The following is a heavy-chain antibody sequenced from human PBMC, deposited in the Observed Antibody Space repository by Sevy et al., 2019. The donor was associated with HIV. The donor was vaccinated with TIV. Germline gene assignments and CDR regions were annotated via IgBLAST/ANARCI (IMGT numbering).Heavy chain of an antibody. V-gene: IGHV3-23*01. CDR3: AKDRVTVFGVVVTFDS. CDR2: ISGSGYAT. CDR1: GFTFSSYA. J-gene: IGHJ4*02. Sequence: GGSLRLSCAASGFTFSSYAMNWVRQAPGKGLEWVSTISGSGYATYYADSVKGRFIISRDTSRNTLYLQMNSLRVEDSAVYFCAKDRVTVFGVVVTFDSWGQGTLVTVSS. D-gene: IGHD3-3*01.